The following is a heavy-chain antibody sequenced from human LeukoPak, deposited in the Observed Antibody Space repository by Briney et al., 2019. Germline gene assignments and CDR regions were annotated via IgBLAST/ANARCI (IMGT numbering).Heavy chain of an antibody. J-gene: IGHJ4*02. V-gene: IGHV1-8*01. CDR2: MNPNSGNT. CDR1: GYTFTSYD. CDR3: ARGPSGSTKCDY. D-gene: IGHD1-26*01. Sequence: GASVKVSCKASGYTFTSYDINWVRQGTGQGLEWMGWMNPNSGNTGYAQKFQGRVTMTRNTSISTAYMELSSLRSEDTAVYYCARGPSGSTKCDYWGQGTLVTVSS.